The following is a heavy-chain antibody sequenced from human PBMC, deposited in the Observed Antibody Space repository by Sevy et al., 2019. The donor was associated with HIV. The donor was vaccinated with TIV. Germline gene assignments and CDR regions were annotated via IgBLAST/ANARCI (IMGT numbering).Heavy chain of an antibody. V-gene: IGHV3-7*01. J-gene: IGHJ6*02. CDR2: IKQDGSEK. D-gene: IGHD6-19*01. CDR1: GFTFSSYW. CDR3: ARDYGIAVAGVYYYYGMDV. Sequence: GGSLRLSCAASGFTFSSYWMSWVRQVPGKGLEWVANIKQDGSEKYYVDSVKGRFTISRDNAKNSLYLQMNSLRAEDTAVYYCARDYGIAVAGVYYYYGMDVWGQGTTVTVSS.